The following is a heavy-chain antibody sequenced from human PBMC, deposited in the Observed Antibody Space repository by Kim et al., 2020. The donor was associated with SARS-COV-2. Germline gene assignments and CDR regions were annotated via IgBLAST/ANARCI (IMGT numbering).Heavy chain of an antibody. Sequence: ASVKVSCKASGYTFTSYGISWVRQPPGQGLEWMGWISVYDGSTNYAQKFQGRVSMTTDTSTSTAYMELRSLRSDDTAVYYCATTAALDYWGQGTLVTVSS. V-gene: IGHV1-18*01. CDR3: ATTAALDY. CDR1: GYTFTSYG. D-gene: IGHD6-13*01. CDR2: ISVYDGST. J-gene: IGHJ4*02.